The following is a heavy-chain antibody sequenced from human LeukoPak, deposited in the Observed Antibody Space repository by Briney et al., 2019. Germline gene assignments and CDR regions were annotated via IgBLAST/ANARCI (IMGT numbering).Heavy chain of an antibody. CDR1: EFTFSTYN. J-gene: IGHJ5*02. D-gene: IGHD2-2*02. CDR2: ISSSSSTI. V-gene: IGHV3-48*01. Sequence: GGSLRLSCAASEFTFSTYNMNWVRQAPGKGLEWVSYISSSSSTIYYADSVKGRFTISRGDSENTLYLQMNSLKTEDTAVYYCARYCSSTSCYKPPWGQGTLVTVSS. CDR3: ARYCSSTSCYKPP.